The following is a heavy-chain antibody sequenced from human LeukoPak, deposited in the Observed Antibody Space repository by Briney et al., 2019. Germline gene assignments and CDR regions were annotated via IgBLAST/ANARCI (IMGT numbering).Heavy chain of an antibody. CDR1: GFTFSSYG. Sequence: AGGSLRLSCAASGFTFSSYGMHWVRQAPGKGLEWVAVISYDGSNKYYADSVKGRFTISRDNSKNTLYLQMNSLRAEDTAVYYCASHIAVAGDADYWGQGTLVTVSS. CDR2: ISYDGSNK. CDR3: ASHIAVAGDADY. J-gene: IGHJ4*02. V-gene: IGHV3-30*03. D-gene: IGHD6-19*01.